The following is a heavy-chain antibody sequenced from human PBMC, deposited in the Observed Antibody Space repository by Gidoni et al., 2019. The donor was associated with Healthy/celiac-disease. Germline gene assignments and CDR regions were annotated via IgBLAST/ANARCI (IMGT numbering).Heavy chain of an antibody. CDR2: IYTSGST. CDR1: GGPISSGSYY. V-gene: IGHV4-61*02. Sequence: QVQLQESGPGLVKPSQTLSLTCTVPGGPISSGSYYWSWIRQPAGKGLEWIGRIYTSGSTNYNPSLKSRVTISVDTSKNQFSLKLSSVTAADTAVYYCARVFRADNAFDIWGQGTMVTVSS. J-gene: IGHJ3*02. CDR3: ARVFRADNAFDI.